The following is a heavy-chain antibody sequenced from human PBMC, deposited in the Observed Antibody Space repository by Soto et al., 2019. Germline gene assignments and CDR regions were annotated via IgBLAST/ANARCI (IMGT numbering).Heavy chain of an antibody. CDR1: GYTFTGYA. D-gene: IGHD6-19*01. V-gene: IGHV1-3*05. CDR3: ARAVAGAADFDY. Sequence: QVQLVQSGAEEKKPGASVKVSCKASGYTFTGYAMHWVRQAPGQRLEWMGWINAGNGNTKYSQKFQGRVTITSDTSASTADMELSSLRAEDTAVYYCARAVAGAADFDYWGQGTLVTVSS. CDR2: INAGNGNT. J-gene: IGHJ4*02.